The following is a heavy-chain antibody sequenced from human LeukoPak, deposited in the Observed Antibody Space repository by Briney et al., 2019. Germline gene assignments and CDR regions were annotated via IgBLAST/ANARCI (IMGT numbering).Heavy chain of an antibody. CDR1: GYTFTSYD. J-gene: IGHJ5*02. CDR2: MNPNSGNT. Sequence: ASVKVSCKASGYTFTSYDINWVRQATGQGLEWMGWMNPNSGNTGYAQKFQGRVTMTRNTSISTAYMELSGLRSEDTAVYYCARVVYCSSTSCSPRGFDPWGQGTLVTVSS. D-gene: IGHD2-2*01. V-gene: IGHV1-8*01. CDR3: ARVVYCSSTSCSPRGFDP.